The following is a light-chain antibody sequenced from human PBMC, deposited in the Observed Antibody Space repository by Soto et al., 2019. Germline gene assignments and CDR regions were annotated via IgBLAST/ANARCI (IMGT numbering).Light chain of an antibody. CDR2: DAS. V-gene: IGKV3-11*01. CDR3: QQRSNWPST. J-gene: IGKJ4*01. CDR1: QSVSSY. Sequence: IVLTQSPATLSLSPGNRATLSCRASQSVSSYLAWYQQKPGQAPRLLIYDASNRATGIPARFSGSGSGTDFTLTITSLEPEDFAVYYCQQRSNWPSTFDGGTKVEIK.